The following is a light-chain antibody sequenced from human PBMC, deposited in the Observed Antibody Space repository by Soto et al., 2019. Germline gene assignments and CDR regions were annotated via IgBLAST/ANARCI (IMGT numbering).Light chain of an antibody. Sequence: QSVLTQPASVSGSPGQSITISCTGTSSDVGGYNLVSWYQQHPGKTPKLMIYEGSKRPSGVSNRFSGSKSGNTPSLTISGLQGGDGGVYYSFLFAASSPGPLGGGT. CDR1: SSDVGGYNL. CDR3: FLFAASSPGP. V-gene: IGLV2-23*01. J-gene: IGLJ2*01. CDR2: EGS.